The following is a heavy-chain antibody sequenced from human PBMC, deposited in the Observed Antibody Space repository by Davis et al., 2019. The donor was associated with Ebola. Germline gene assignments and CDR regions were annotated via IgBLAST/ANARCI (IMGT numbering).Heavy chain of an antibody. V-gene: IGHV3-23*01. CDR2: ISGSGGST. J-gene: IGHJ6*02. CDR1: GFTFSSYA. D-gene: IGHD2-2*01. CDR3: ARYCSSTSCHYYGMDV. Sequence: GESLKISCAASGFTFSSYAMSWVRQAPGKGLEWVSAISGSGGSTYYADSVKGRFTISRDNSKNTLYLQMNSLRAEDTAVYYCARYCSSTSCHYYGMDVWGQGTTVTVSS.